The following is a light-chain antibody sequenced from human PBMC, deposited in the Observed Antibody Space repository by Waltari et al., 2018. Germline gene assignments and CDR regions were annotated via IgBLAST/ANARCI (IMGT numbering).Light chain of an antibody. CDR2: EDR. V-gene: IGLV1-51*02. Sequence: QSVLTQPPSVSAAPGQRVTISCSGGSSNIGNNYVSWYRQFPGTAPKLLIYEDRDRPSGMPGRFSGSKSGTSATLDITGLQAGDEADYYCGTWDSSLSGAVFGGGTHLTVL. J-gene: IGLJ7*01. CDR3: GTWDSSLSGAV. CDR1: SSNIGNNY.